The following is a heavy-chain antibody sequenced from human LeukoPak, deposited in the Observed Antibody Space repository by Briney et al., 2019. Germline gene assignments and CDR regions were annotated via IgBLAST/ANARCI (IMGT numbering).Heavy chain of an antibody. CDR3: ARDHDDSSGYGAFDI. D-gene: IGHD3-22*01. J-gene: IGHJ3*02. Sequence: ASVKVSCKTSGYTFTYFGITWVRQAPGQGLEWMGWISTYNGNTNYAQKLQGRVTMTTDTSTSTAYMELRSLRSDDTAVYYCARDHDDSSGYGAFDIWGQGTMVTVSS. CDR1: GYTFTYFG. CDR2: ISTYNGNT. V-gene: IGHV1-18*01.